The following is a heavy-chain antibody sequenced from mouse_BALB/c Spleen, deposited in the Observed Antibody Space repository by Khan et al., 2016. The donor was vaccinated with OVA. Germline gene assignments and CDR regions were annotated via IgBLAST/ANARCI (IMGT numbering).Heavy chain of an antibody. CDR2: ISYSGNT. Sequence: EVQLQESGPGLVKPSQSLSLTCTVTGFSITSDYAWYWIRQPPGNILEWRGFISYSGNTKYNPSLKSRITITRDTSKNQFFLQMNSVTIEDTATYYRARVYGGDFDYWGQGTTLTVSS. J-gene: IGHJ2*01. D-gene: IGHD1-1*01. CDR3: ARVYGGDFDY. V-gene: IGHV3-2*02. CDR1: GFSITSDYA.